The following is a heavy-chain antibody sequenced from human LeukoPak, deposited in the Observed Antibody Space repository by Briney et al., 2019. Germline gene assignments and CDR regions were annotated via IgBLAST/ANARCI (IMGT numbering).Heavy chain of an antibody. CDR1: GFTFSSYA. D-gene: IGHD3-10*01. CDR3: ARSGITMVREVIIAHFDY. J-gene: IGHJ4*02. CDR2: ISYDGSNK. Sequence: GGSLRLSCAASGFTFSSYAMHWVRQAPGKGLEWVAVISYDGSNKYYADSVKGRFTISRDNSKNTLYLQMNSLRAEDTAVYYCARSGITMVREVIIAHFDYWGQGTLVTVSS. V-gene: IGHV3-30-3*01.